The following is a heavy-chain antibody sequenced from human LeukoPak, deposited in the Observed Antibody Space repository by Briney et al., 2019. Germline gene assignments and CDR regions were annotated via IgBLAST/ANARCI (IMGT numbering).Heavy chain of an antibody. J-gene: IGHJ3*02. CDR1: GFTFSSHW. CDR3: AKDPGRGFKAAGNLKGPDDAFDI. Sequence: GGSLRLSCAASGFTFSSHWMHWVRQAPGKGLVWVSRINSDGSSTNYADSVKGRFTISRDNAKNTLYLQMNSLRAEDTAVYYCAKDPGRGFKAAGNLKGPDDAFDIWGQGTMVTVSS. D-gene: IGHD6-13*01. V-gene: IGHV3-74*01. CDR2: INSDGSST.